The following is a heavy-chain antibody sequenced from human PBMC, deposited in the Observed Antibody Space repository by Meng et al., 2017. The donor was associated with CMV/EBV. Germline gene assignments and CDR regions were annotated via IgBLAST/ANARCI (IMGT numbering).Heavy chain of an antibody. CDR3: AGGRDTAMPLYYLDY. CDR2: ISYDGSNN. D-gene: IGHD5-18*01. Sequence: GESLKISCAASGFTFSGYAMRWVRQAPGKGLEWVAVISYDGSNNYYADSVKGRFTISRDNSKNTLYLQMNSLRAEDTAVYYCAGGRDTAMPLYYLDYWGQGTLVTVSS. V-gene: IGHV3-30*04. CDR1: GFTFSGYA. J-gene: IGHJ4*02.